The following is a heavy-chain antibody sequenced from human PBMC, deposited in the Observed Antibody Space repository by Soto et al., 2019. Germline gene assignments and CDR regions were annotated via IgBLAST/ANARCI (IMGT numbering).Heavy chain of an antibody. D-gene: IGHD6-13*01. V-gene: IGHV4-61*01. CDR2: IYYSGST. J-gene: IGHJ5*02. CDR1: GGSVSSGSYY. CDR3: ARVHSSSWYSYWFDP. Sequence: SETLSLTCTVSGGSVSSGSYYWSWIRQPPGKGLEWIGYIYYSGSTNYNPSLKSRVTISVDTSKNQFSLKLSSVTAADTAVYYCARVHSSSWYSYWFDPWGQGTLVTVSS.